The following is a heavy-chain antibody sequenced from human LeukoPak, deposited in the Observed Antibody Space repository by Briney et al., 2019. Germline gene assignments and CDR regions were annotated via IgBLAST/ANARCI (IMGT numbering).Heavy chain of an antibody. Sequence: SETLSLTCTVSGVSISSYYWSWIRQPPGKGLEWIGYIYYSGSTNYNPSLKSRVTMSIDTSKRQISLRVSSVTAADTAVYYCARGLLSAVEYWGPGTLVTVSS. J-gene: IGHJ4*02. CDR2: IYYSGST. V-gene: IGHV4-59*12. CDR3: ARGLLSAVEY. CDR1: GVSISSYY. D-gene: IGHD6-19*01.